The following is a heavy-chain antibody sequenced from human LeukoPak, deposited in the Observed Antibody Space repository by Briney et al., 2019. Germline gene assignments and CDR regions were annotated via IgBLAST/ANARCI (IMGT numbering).Heavy chain of an antibody. J-gene: IGHJ6*02. V-gene: IGHV4-34*01. D-gene: IGHD5-12*01. Sequence: SETLSLTCAVYGGSFSGYYWSWIRQPPGKGLEWIGEIYHSGSTNYNPSLKSRVTISVDTSKNQFSLKLSSVTAADTAVYYCARDILSGSSSGGMDVWGQGTTVTVSS. CDR3: ARDILSGSSSGGMDV. CDR2: IYHSGST. CDR1: GGSFSGYY.